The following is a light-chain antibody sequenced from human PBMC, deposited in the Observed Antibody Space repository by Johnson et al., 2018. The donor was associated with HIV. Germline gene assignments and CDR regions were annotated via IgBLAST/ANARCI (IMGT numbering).Light chain of an antibody. CDR2: END. V-gene: IGLV1-51*02. CDR3: GTWDSSLSFYV. J-gene: IGLJ1*01. CDR1: SSNIGNNY. Sequence: QSMLTQPPSVSAAPGQKVTISCSGSSSNIGNNYVSWFQQLPGTAPKLLICENDKRPSGIPDRFSGSKSGTSATLGITGLQTGDEADYYCGTWDSSLSFYVFGTVTKVTVL.